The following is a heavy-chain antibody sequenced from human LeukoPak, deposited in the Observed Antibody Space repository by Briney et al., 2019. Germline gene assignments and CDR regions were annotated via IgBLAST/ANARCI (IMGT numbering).Heavy chain of an antibody. CDR2: ISSNGGST. V-gene: IGHV3-64*01. D-gene: IGHD6-13*01. CDR1: GFTFSSYA. CDR3: ARASSNQAAAEVDY. J-gene: IGHJ4*02. Sequence: GGSLRLSCAASGFTFSSYAMHWVRQAPGKGLEYVSAISSNGGSTYYANSVKGRFTISRDNSKNTLYLQMGSLRAEDMAVYYCARASSNQAAAEVDYWGQGTLVTVSS.